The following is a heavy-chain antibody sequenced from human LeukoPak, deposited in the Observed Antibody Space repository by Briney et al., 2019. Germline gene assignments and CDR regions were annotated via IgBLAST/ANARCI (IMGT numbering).Heavy chain of an antibody. V-gene: IGHV1-46*01. J-gene: IGHJ4*02. CDR1: GYTFTSYY. CDR3: ARGGTMVRGEGDPSQGLNY. D-gene: IGHD3-10*01. Sequence: RASVKVSCKASGYTFTSYYMHWVRQAPGQGLEWMGIINPSGGSTSYAQKFQGRVTMTRDTSTSTVYMELSSLRSEDTAVYYCARGGTMVRGEGDPSQGLNYWGQGTLVTVSS. CDR2: INPSGGST.